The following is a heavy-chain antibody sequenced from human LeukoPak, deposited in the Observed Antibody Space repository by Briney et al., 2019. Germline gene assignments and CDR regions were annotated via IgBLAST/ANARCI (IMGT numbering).Heavy chain of an antibody. CDR3: AKVGFTGTRYYYYMDV. Sequence: GGSLRLSCAASGFTFSSYGMHWVRQAPGKGLEWVAVISYDGSNKYCADSVKGRFTISRDNSKNTLYLQMNSLRAEDTAVYYCAKVGFTGTRYYYYMDVWGKGTTVTVSS. J-gene: IGHJ6*03. CDR1: GFTFSSYG. D-gene: IGHD3-10*01. CDR2: ISYDGSNK. V-gene: IGHV3-30*18.